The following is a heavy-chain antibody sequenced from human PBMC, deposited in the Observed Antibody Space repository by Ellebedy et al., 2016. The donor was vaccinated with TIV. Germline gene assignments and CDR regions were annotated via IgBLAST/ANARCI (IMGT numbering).Heavy chain of an antibody. V-gene: IGHV1-69*13. CDR2: IIPIFGTA. CDR1: GGTFSSYA. Sequence: SVKVSXXASGGTFSSYAISWVRQAPGQGLEWMGGIIPIFGTANYAQKFQGRVTITADESTSTAYMELSSLRSDDTAVYYCARGPPNYGDLDYWGQGTLVTVSS. J-gene: IGHJ4*02. CDR3: ARGPPNYGDLDY. D-gene: IGHD4-17*01.